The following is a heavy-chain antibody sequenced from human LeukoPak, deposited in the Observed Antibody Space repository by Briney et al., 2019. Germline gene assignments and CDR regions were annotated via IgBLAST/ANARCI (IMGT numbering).Heavy chain of an antibody. J-gene: IGHJ6*02. V-gene: IGHV1-8*01. CDR1: GYTFTSYD. D-gene: IGHD3-10*02. Sequence: ASVKVSCKASGYTFTSYDINWVRQATGQGLEWMGWMNPNSGNTGYAQKFQGRVTMTRNTSISTAYMELSSLRSEDTAVYYCARLGSGSYYPNYYYYGMDVWGQGTTVNVSS. CDR3: ARLGSGSYYPNYYYYGMDV. CDR2: MNPNSGNT.